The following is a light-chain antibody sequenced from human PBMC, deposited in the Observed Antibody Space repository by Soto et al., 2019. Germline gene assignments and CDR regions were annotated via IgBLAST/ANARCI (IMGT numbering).Light chain of an antibody. Sequence: DIQMTQSPSSLSASVGDRVTITCRASQSISSYLNWYQQKPGKAPKLLIYAASSLQSGVPSRFSGSGSGTDFTLTISSLQPEDFATYYCQQSYSTPLTFGPWTKVYIK. CDR3: QQSYSTPLT. CDR1: QSISSY. J-gene: IGKJ3*01. V-gene: IGKV1-39*01. CDR2: AAS.